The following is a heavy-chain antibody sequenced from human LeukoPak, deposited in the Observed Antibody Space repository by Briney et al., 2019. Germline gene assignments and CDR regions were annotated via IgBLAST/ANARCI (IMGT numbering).Heavy chain of an antibody. CDR2: IYYTGGT. CDR3: AKYGNSGWVIDN. D-gene: IGHD6-19*01. J-gene: IGHJ4*02. CDR1: GGSIGSNH. V-gene: IGHV4-59*08. Sequence: PSGTLSLTCTVSGGSIGSNHWTWIRQPPGKGLEYIGYIYYTGGTNYNPSLKSRVTISVDTSKNQFSLKLTSVTAADTAVYFCAKYGNSGWVIDNWGQGTLVTVSS.